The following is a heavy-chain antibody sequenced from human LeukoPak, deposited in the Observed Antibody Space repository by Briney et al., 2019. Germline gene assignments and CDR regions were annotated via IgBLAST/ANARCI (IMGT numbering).Heavy chain of an antibody. V-gene: IGHV3-21*01. CDR3: ARVYSTYFDY. CDR2: ISSSSTYI. Sequence: GGSLRLSCAASGCTFSNYGMNWVRQAPGKGLEWVSSISSSSTYIYYADSVKGRFTISRDNAKNSLYLQMNSLRAEDTAVYYCARVYSTYFDYWGQGTLVTVSS. D-gene: IGHD6-13*01. J-gene: IGHJ4*02. CDR1: GCTFSNYG.